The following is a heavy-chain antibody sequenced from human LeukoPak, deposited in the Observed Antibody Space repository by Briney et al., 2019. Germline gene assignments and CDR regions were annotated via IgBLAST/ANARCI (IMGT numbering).Heavy chain of an antibody. CDR2: ITSSSSTI. CDR1: GFTFSSYS. V-gene: IGHV3-48*01. J-gene: IGHJ2*01. CDR3: AKDRTVGASYWYFDL. D-gene: IGHD1-26*01. Sequence: GGSLRLSCAASGFTFSSYSMNWVRQAPGKGLEWVSYITSSSSTIYYADSVKGRFTISRDSSKNTLFLHMNTLRAEDTAIYYCAKDRTVGASYWYFDLWGRGTLVTVSS.